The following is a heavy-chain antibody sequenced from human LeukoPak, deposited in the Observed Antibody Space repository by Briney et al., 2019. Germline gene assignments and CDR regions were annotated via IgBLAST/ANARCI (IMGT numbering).Heavy chain of an antibody. CDR1: GGSFSGCY. J-gene: IGHJ6*02. CDR3: ARFAIFGVVIRKYGMDV. Sequence: SETLSLTCAVYGGSFSGCYWSWIRQPPGKGLEWIGEINHSGSTNYNPSLKSRVTISVDTSKNQFSLKLSSVTAADTAVYYCARFAIFGVVIRKYGMDVWGQGTTVTVSS. CDR2: INHSGST. V-gene: IGHV4-34*01. D-gene: IGHD3-3*01.